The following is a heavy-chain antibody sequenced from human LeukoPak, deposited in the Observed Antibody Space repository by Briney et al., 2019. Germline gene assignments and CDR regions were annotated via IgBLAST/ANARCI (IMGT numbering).Heavy chain of an antibody. Sequence: SQTLSLTCAISGDRVSSNSAAWNWIRQSPSRGLEWLGRTYYRSKWYNDYAVSVKSRITINPDTSKNQFSLQLNSVTPEDTAVYYCARDAYTTMGSPFDYWGQGTLVTVSS. CDR1: GDRVSSNSAA. CDR2: TYYRSKWYN. D-gene: IGHD5-18*01. V-gene: IGHV6-1*01. J-gene: IGHJ4*02. CDR3: ARDAYTTMGSPFDY.